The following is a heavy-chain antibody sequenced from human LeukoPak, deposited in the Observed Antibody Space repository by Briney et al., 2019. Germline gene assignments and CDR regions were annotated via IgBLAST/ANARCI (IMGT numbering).Heavy chain of an antibody. Sequence: GGSLRLSCEASGFTFSTYWMHWVRQAPGKGLVWVSRINSDGSTTNYADSVKGRFTISRDNAKNTLYLQMNSLRAEDTAVYYCARRIAVAGALDYWGQGTLVTVSS. V-gene: IGHV3-74*01. CDR3: ARRIAVAGALDY. CDR2: INSDGSTT. J-gene: IGHJ4*02. CDR1: GFTFSTYW. D-gene: IGHD6-19*01.